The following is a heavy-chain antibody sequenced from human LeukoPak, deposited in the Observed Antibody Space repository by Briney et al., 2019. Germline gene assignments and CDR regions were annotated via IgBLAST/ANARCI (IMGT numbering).Heavy chain of an antibody. CDR1: GFAFSRYS. J-gene: IGHJ4*02. D-gene: IGHD4-17*01. Sequence: GGSLRLSCAASGFAFSRYSMNWVRQAPGKGLEWVSSISYSGPHMFYADPVRGRFTISRDNAENSLFLQMNSLRAEDTAVYFCASNDYRDEGIDSWGQGTLVTVSS. CDR2: ISYSGPHM. V-gene: IGHV3-21*01. CDR3: ASNDYRDEGIDS.